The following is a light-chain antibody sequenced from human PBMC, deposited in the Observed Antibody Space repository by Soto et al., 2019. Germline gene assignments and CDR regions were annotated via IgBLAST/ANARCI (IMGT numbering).Light chain of an antibody. V-gene: IGKV1-27*01. CDR3: QKYNSALT. CDR1: QDISNY. CDR2: TAS. J-gene: IGKJ5*01. Sequence: DIQMTPSPSSLSASVGDRVTMTARASQDISNYLAWYQQKPGKVPKLLIYTASTLQSGVPSRFSGSGSGTDFTLTISSLQPEDVATYYCQKYNSALTFGHGTRLEIK.